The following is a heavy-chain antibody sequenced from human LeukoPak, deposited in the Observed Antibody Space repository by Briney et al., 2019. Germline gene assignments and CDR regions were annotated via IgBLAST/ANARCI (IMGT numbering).Heavy chain of an antibody. V-gene: IGHV4-61*02. CDR2: IYTSGST. CDR3: ARDSRRYWFDP. CDR1: GGSISSGSYY. D-gene: IGHD2/OR15-2a*01. Sequence: SETLSLTCTVSGGSISSGSYYWSWIRQPAGKGLERIGRIYTSGSTNYNPSLKSRVTISVDTSKNQFSLKLSSVTAADTAVYYCARDSRRYWFDPWGQGTLVTVSS. J-gene: IGHJ5*02.